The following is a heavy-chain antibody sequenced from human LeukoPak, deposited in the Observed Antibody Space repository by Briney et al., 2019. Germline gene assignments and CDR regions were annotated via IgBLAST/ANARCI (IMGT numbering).Heavy chain of an antibody. CDR1: GGSISSGGYY. J-gene: IGHJ4*02. CDR2: IYYSGST. V-gene: IGHV4-31*03. D-gene: IGHD1-26*01. CDR3: ARDPELVD. Sequence: SESLSLTCTVSGGSISSGGYYWGWIRQHPGKGLECIGYIYYSGSTYYNPSLKSRVTTSVHTSKSQCSLKLSSVTAADADVYYCARDPELVDWGQGTLVTVSS.